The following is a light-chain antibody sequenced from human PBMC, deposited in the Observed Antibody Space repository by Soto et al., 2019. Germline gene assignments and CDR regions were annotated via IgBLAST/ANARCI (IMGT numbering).Light chain of an antibody. V-gene: IGLV2-14*01. CDR1: SSDVGGYNY. Sequence: QSVLTQPASVSGSPGQSITISCTGTSSDVGGYNYVSWYQQYPGKAPKLMIYEVSNRPSGVSNRFSGSKSGNTASLTISGLQAEDEADYYCSSYTTSSTFFYVLXIGTKITVL. CDR3: SSYTTSSTFFYV. CDR2: EVS. J-gene: IGLJ1*01.